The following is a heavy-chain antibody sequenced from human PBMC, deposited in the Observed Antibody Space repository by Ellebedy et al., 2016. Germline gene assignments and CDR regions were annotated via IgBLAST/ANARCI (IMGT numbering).Heavy chain of an antibody. CDR2: ISYDGSNK. Sequence: GESLKISXAASESIFSDSAMHWLRQAPGKGLESVAVISYDGSNKYYADSVKGRFTISRDNSKNTLYLQMNSLRAEDTAVYYCAKWLYGAGSYGSPCDYWGQGTLVTVSS. J-gene: IGHJ4*02. D-gene: IGHD3-10*01. V-gene: IGHV3-30-3*02. CDR3: AKWLYGAGSYGSPCDY. CDR1: ESIFSDSA.